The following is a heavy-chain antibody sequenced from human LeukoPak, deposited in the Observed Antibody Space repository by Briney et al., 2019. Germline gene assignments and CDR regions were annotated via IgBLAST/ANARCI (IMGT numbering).Heavy chain of an antibody. Sequence: LSLTCAVYGGSFSGYYWSWIRQPPGKGLEWVSVVYSGGTTYYADSVKGRFTISRDNSKNTLYLQMNSLRAEDTAVYYCARGGYSSGWYRDWGQGTLVTVSS. V-gene: IGHV3-53*01. J-gene: IGHJ4*02. CDR2: VYSGGTT. CDR3: ARGGYSSGWYRD. D-gene: IGHD6-19*01. CDR1: GGSFSGYY.